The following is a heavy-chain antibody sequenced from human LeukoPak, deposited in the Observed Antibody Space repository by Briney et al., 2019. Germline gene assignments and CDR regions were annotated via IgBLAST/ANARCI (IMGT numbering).Heavy chain of an antibody. Sequence: SETLSLTCTVSGGSISSYYWNWIRQPPGKGLEWIGNIYYSGSTNYNPSLKSRVTISADTSKNQFSLRLNSVTAADTAIYYCASNKGQWLFSDWGQGTLVTVSS. D-gene: IGHD6-19*01. J-gene: IGHJ4*02. CDR2: IYYSGST. CDR3: ASNKGQWLFSD. CDR1: GGSISSYY. V-gene: IGHV4-59*08.